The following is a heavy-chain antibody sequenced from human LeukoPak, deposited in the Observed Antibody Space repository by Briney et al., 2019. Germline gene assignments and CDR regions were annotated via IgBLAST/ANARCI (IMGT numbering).Heavy chain of an antibody. V-gene: IGHV3-30-3*01. J-gene: IGHJ4*02. D-gene: IGHD3-22*01. CDR1: GFTFSSYA. CDR2: ISYGGSNK. CDR3: ARVGMDYYDSSGYYYAPGFDY. Sequence: GGSLSLSCAASGFTFSSYAMHWVRQAPGKGLEWVAVISYGGSNKYYADSVKGRFTISRDNSKNTLYLQMNSLRAEDTAVYYCARVGMDYYDSSGYYYAPGFDYWGQGTLVTVSS.